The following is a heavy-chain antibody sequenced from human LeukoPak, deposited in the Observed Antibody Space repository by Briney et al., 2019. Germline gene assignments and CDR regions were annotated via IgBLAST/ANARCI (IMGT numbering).Heavy chain of an antibody. J-gene: IGHJ3*02. D-gene: IGHD3-3*01. CDR1: GGSISSSSYY. CDR3: AREKTPYDFWSGYYYHDAFDI. Sequence: PSETLSLTCTVSGGSISSSSYYWGWIRQPPGKGLEWIGSIYYSGSTYYNPSLKSRVTISVDTSKNQFSLKLSSVTAADTAVYYCAREKTPYDFWSGYYYHDAFDIWGQGTMVTVSS. CDR2: IYYSGST. V-gene: IGHV4-39*07.